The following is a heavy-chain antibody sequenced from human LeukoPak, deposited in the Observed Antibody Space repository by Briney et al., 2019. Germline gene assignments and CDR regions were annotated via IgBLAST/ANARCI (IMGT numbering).Heavy chain of an antibody. D-gene: IGHD2-15*01. CDR2: IYHGGST. Sequence: SETLSLTCAVSGYSISSSYYWGWIRQPLGKGLEWIGSIYHGGSTYYNPSLKSRVTISVDTSNNQFSLKLTSVTAADTAVYYCARHRRPVGYCSGGTCYSDFDYWGQGALVTVSS. CDR1: GYSISSSYY. CDR3: ARHRRPVGYCSGGTCYSDFDY. V-gene: IGHV4-38-2*01. J-gene: IGHJ4*02.